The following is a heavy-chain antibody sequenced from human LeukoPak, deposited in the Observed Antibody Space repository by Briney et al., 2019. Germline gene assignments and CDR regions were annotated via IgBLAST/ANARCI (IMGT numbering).Heavy chain of an antibody. CDR3: ARLNVLNSSVLHHFDH. CDR1: GGSISYYY. CDR2: INYSGNT. D-gene: IGHD6-13*01. V-gene: IGHV4-59*08. J-gene: IGHJ4*02. Sequence: SETLSLTCTVSGGSISYYYWSWIRQPPGKGLEWIAYINYSGNTDYNPFLKSRVTISVDTSKNHFSLKLNSVTAADTAVYYCARLNVLNSSVLHHFDHWGQGTLVTVSS.